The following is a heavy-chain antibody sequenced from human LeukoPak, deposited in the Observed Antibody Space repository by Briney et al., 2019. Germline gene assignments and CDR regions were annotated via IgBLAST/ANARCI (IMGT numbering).Heavy chain of an antibody. D-gene: IGHD1-26*01. Sequence: GGSLRLSCAASGFTFSSYEMNWVRQAPGKGLEWVSYISSSGSTIYYADSAKGRFTISRDNAKNSLYLQMNSLRAEDTAVYYCATSYSGRLTGIGAFDIWGQGTMVTVSS. CDR1: GFTFSSYE. J-gene: IGHJ3*02. V-gene: IGHV3-48*03. CDR3: ATSYSGRLTGIGAFDI. CDR2: ISSSGSTI.